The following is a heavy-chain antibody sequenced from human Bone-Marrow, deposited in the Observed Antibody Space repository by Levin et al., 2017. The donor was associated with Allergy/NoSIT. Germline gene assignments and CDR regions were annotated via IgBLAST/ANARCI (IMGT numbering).Heavy chain of an antibody. Sequence: SQTLSLTCTVSGGSISSDYWTWVRQPAGKGLEWIGRIFDSGSGSTNYNPSLKSRVTMSLDTAKKQFSLKLSSVTAADTAVYYCARGGGISTRPDYDYGMDVWGQGTTVTV. CDR3: ARGGGISTRPDYDYGMDV. CDR2: IFDSGSGST. J-gene: IGHJ6*02. V-gene: IGHV4-4*07. D-gene: IGHD6-6*01. CDR1: GGSISSDY.